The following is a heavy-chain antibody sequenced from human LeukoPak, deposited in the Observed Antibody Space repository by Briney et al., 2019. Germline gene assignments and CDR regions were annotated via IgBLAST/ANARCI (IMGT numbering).Heavy chain of an antibody. CDR3: AKDIGGSPTH. Sequence: GGSLRLSCAASGFTFSGYSMNWVRQAPGKGLEWVSSISSSSSYIYYADSVKGRFTISRDNAKNSLYLQMNSLRAEDTALYYCAKDIGGSPTHWGQGTLVTVSS. J-gene: IGHJ4*02. CDR1: GFTFSGYS. CDR2: ISSSSSYI. V-gene: IGHV3-21*04. D-gene: IGHD1-26*01.